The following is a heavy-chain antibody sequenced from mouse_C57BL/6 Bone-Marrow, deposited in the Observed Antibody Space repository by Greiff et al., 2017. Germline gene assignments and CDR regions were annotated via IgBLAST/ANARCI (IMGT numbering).Heavy chain of an antibody. D-gene: IGHD3-2*02. J-gene: IGHJ3*01. Sequence: QVQLQQPGAELVMPGASVKLSCKASGYTFTSYWMHWVKQRPGQGLEWIGEIDPSDSYTNYNQKFKGKSTLTVDKSSSTAYMQLSSLTSEDSAVDYCARGSGLPWFAYWGQGTLVTVSA. CDR1: GYTFTSYW. CDR3: ARGSGLPWFAY. CDR2: IDPSDSYT. V-gene: IGHV1-69*01.